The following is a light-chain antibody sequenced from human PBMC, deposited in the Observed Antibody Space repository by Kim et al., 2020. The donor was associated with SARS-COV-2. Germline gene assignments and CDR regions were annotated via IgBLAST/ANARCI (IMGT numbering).Light chain of an antibody. J-gene: IGKJ5*01. V-gene: IGKV1-17*01. Sequence: DIQMTQSPSSLSASVGDRVTITCRASQDIRNDLGWYQQNPGRAPKRLIYGASSLQSGVPSRFSGSGSGTEFTLTISSLQPEDFATCFCLQHNTYPITFGQGTRLEIK. CDR2: GAS. CDR3: LQHNTYPIT. CDR1: QDIRND.